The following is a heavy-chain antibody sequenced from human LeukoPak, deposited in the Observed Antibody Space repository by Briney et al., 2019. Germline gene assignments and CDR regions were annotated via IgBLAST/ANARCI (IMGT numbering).Heavy chain of an antibody. CDR1: GFTFSSYW. Sequence: GGSLRLSCAASGFTFSSYWMHWVRQAPGKGLVWVSHINSDGSSSTYADSVKGRFTISRDNAKNSLYLQMNSLRAEDTAVYYCARERGYSYGFAFDIWGQGTMVTVSS. CDR2: INSDGSSS. CDR3: ARERGYSYGFAFDI. J-gene: IGHJ3*02. V-gene: IGHV3-74*03. D-gene: IGHD5-18*01.